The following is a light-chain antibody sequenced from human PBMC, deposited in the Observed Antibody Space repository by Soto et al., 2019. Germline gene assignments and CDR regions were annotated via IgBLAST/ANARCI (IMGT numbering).Light chain of an antibody. CDR2: GAS. J-gene: IGKJ4*01. CDR1: QSLSRSY. Sequence: EIVLTQSPGTLSLSPGGRATLSCRASQSLSRSYLAWYQQKPGQAPRLLVYGASSRATGIPDRFSGSGSGTDFSLTISRLEPEDFAVYYCQQYDSSLLTFGGGTKVEIK. V-gene: IGKV3-20*01. CDR3: QQYDSSLLT.